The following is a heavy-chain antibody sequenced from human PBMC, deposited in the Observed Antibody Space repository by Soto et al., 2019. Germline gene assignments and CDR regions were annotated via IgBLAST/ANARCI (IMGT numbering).Heavy chain of an antibody. Sequence: PSETLSLTCAVYGGSFSGYYWSWIRQPPGKGLEWIGEINHSGSTNYNPSLKSRVTISVDTSKNQFSLKLSSVTAADTAVYYCARGRGRYCTNGVRCSRGFYWGQGTLVTVSS. CDR2: INHSGST. V-gene: IGHV4-34*01. D-gene: IGHD2-8*01. J-gene: IGHJ4*02. CDR3: ARGRGRYCTNGVRCSRGFY. CDR1: GGSFSGYY.